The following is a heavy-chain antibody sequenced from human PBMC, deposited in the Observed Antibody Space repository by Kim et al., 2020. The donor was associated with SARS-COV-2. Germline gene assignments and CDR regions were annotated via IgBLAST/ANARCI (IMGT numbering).Heavy chain of an antibody. V-gene: IGHV3-33*06. J-gene: IGHJ4*02. CDR2: IWYDGSNK. CDR3: AKDSGGYDILTGYYISESVGY. Sequence: GGSLRLSCAASGFTFSSYGMHWVRQAPGKGLEWVAVIWYDGSNKYYADSVKGRFTISRDNSKNTLYLQMNSLRAEDTAVYYCAKDSGGYDILTGYYISESVGYWGQGTLVTVSS. CDR1: GFTFSSYG. D-gene: IGHD3-9*01.